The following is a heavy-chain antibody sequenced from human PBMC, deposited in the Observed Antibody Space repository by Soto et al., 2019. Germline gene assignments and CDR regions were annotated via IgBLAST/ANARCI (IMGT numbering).Heavy chain of an antibody. CDR3: ARRGLRFLEWFPSYYYYGMDV. D-gene: IGHD3-3*01. Sequence: SETLSLTCAVYGGSFSGYYCSWIRQPPGKGLEWIGEINHSGSTNYNPSLKSRVTISVDTSKNQFSLKLSSVTAADTAVYYCARRGLRFLEWFPSYYYYGMDVWGQGTTVTVSS. CDR2: INHSGST. CDR1: GGSFSGYY. V-gene: IGHV4-34*01. J-gene: IGHJ6*02.